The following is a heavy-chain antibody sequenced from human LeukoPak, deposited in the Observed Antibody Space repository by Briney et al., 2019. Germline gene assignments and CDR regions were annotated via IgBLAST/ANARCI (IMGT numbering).Heavy chain of an antibody. V-gene: IGHV3-23*01. Sequence: GGSLRLSCAASGFTFSSYAMSWVRQAPGKGLEWVSAISGSGGSTYYADSVKGRFTISRDNSKNTLYLQMNSLRAEDTAVYYCSKGGAPHYYYYMDVWGKGTTATVSS. CDR1: GFTFSSYA. CDR2: ISGSGGST. J-gene: IGHJ6*03. CDR3: SKGGAPHYYYYMDV. D-gene: IGHD3-16*01.